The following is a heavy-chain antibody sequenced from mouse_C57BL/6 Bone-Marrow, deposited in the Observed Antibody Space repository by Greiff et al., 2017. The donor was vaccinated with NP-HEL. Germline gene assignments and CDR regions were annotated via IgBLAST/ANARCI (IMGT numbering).Heavy chain of an antibody. V-gene: IGHV1-26*01. CDR3: ARGGDLLWSPLDY. CDR1: GYTFTDYY. CDR2: INPNNGGT. Sequence: EVQLQQSGPELVKPGASVKISCKASGYTFTDYYMNWVKQSHGKSLEWIGDINPNNGGTSYNQKFKGKATLTVDKSSSTAYMELRSLTSEDSAVYYCARGGDLLWSPLDYWGQGTTLTVSS. J-gene: IGHJ2*01. D-gene: IGHD2-1*01.